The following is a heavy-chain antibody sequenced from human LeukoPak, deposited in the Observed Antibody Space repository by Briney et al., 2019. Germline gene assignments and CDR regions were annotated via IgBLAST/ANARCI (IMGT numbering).Heavy chain of an antibody. Sequence: SETLSLTCNVSGGAVNSYYWSWIRQTPGKGLEWIGYISHSGNIYYAPSLKIRVTMSLDTSKNQFSLKLTSVTAADTALYFCARGFCSDEICQVFTHWGQGILVTVSS. J-gene: IGHJ4*02. CDR2: ISHSGNI. CDR3: ARGFCSDEICQVFTH. V-gene: IGHV4-59*02. D-gene: IGHD3-3*01. CDR1: GGAVNSYY.